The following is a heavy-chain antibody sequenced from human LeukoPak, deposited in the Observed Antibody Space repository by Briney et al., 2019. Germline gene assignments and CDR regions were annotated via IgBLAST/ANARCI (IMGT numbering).Heavy chain of an antibody. J-gene: IGHJ4*02. D-gene: IGHD3-22*01. V-gene: IGHV3-23*01. CDR2: ISGSGGST. CDR3: AKALNYDSSGYYYFDPELDY. CDR1: GITFSSYA. Sequence: GGSLRLSCAVSGITFSSYAMSWVRQAPGKGLEWVSAISGSGGSTYYADSVKGRFTISRDNSKNTLYLQMNSLRAEDTAVYYCAKALNYDSSGYYYFDPELDYWGQGTLVTVSS.